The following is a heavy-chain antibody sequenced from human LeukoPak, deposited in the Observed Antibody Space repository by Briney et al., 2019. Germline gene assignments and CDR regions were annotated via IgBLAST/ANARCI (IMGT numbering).Heavy chain of an antibody. D-gene: IGHD2/OR15-2a*01. Sequence: GGSLRLSCVASGLTFSTNAMSWVRQSPGKGLDWVSTITGSGGSKYYADSLMGRFTISRDNSKNTLYLQMKYLRDEDTAVYYCATGGSMAHEGIHYWGQGTLVTVSS. CDR3: ATGGSMAHEGIHY. J-gene: IGHJ4*02. CDR2: ITGSGGSK. V-gene: IGHV3-23*01. CDR1: GLTFSTNA.